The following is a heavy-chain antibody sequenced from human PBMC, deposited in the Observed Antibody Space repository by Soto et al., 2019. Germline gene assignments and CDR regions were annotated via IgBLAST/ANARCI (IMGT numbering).Heavy chain of an antibody. CDR3: ARDTTIFGVALQTGFDP. CDR2: IFYTGST. D-gene: IGHD3-3*01. CDR1: AGSITSGGYY. J-gene: IGHJ5*02. V-gene: IGHV4-31*03. Sequence: SETLSLTCSVSAGSITSGGYYWNWIRQHPGKGLEWIGYIFYTGSTRYNSALQSRVSISLDSTKNHFSLTLTSVTAADTAIYYCARDTTIFGVALQTGFDPWGQGILVTVSS.